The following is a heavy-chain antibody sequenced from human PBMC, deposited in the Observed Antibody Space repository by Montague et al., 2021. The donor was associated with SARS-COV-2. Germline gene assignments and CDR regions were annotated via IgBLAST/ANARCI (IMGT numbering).Heavy chain of an antibody. V-gene: IGHV3-23*01. Sequence: SLRLSCAASGFSFSNYAMSWVRQAPGKGLEWVSPISGSGDITHYADSVKGRFTISRDNSKNTLYLQMNSLRAEDTAVYYYAKEAVYSSSWEYFDYWGQGTLVTVSS. CDR1: GFSFSNYA. J-gene: IGHJ4*02. CDR2: ISGSGDIT. CDR3: AKEAVYSSSWEYFDY. D-gene: IGHD6-13*01.